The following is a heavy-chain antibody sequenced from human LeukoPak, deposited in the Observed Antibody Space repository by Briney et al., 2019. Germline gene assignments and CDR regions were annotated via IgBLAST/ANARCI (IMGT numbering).Heavy chain of an antibody. Sequence: GASVKVSCKTSGYTFNNFGITWVRQAPGQGLEWMGWISIGDGRTHYGRKFQDRVSMTREMSSNTAFLELSSLRSDDTAFYFCSRSYYSSSWYYFDHGGQGTLVTVSS. D-gene: IGHD2-15*01. V-gene: IGHV1-18*01. CDR1: GYTFNNFG. CDR2: ISIGDGRT. J-gene: IGHJ4*02. CDR3: SRSYYSSSWYYFDH.